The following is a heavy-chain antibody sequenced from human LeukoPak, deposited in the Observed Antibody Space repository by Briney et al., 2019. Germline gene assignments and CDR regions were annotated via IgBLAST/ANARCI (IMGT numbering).Heavy chain of an antibody. Sequence: SETLSLTCTVSGGSISSYYWSWIRQPAGKGLEWIGRIYTSGSTNYNPSLKSRVTMSVDTSENQFSLKLSSVTAADTAVYYCALMAYCGGDCYGGYDYWGQGTLVTVSS. CDR1: GGSISSYY. D-gene: IGHD2-21*02. CDR2: IYTSGST. CDR3: ALMAYCGGDCYGGYDY. J-gene: IGHJ4*02. V-gene: IGHV4-4*07.